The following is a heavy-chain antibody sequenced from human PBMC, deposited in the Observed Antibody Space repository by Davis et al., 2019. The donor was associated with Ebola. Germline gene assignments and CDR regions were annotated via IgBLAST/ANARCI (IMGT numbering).Heavy chain of an antibody. Sequence: SVKVSCKASGATFSSYAISWVRQASGQGLEWMGGIIPIFGTANYVQKFQGRVTITADESTSTAYMELSSLRSEDTAVYYCARGITGTTSYYYGMDVWGQGTTVTVSS. CDR3: ARGITGTTSYYYGMDV. J-gene: IGHJ6*02. CDR2: IIPIFGTA. V-gene: IGHV1-69*13. CDR1: GATFSSYA. D-gene: IGHD1-20*01.